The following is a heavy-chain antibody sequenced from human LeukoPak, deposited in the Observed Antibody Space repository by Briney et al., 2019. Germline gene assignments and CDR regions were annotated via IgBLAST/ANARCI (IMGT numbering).Heavy chain of an antibody. CDR2: IYSGGST. CDR1: GFTFSSYS. CDR3: ARGREQWLGYYMDV. Sequence: GGSLRLSCAASGFTFSSYSMNWVRQAPGKGLEWVSVIYSGGSTYYADSVKGRFTISRDNSKNTLYLQMNSLRAEDTAVYYCARGREQWLGYYMDVWGKGTTVTVSS. V-gene: IGHV3-53*01. D-gene: IGHD6-19*01. J-gene: IGHJ6*03.